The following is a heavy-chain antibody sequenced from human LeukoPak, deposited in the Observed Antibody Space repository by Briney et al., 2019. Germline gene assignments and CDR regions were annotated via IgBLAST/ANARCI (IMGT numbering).Heavy chain of an antibody. CDR3: ARDRGSWSDH. J-gene: IGHJ5*02. V-gene: IGHV1-18*01. CDR1: VYTFTSYG. CDR2: TSAYNGNP. Sequence: GASVKVSCKASVYTFTSYGISWVRQAPGQGLEWMGWTSAYNGNPKYTQKFQGRVTMTTDTSTSTAYMELRSLRSDDTAVYYCARDRGSWSDHWGQGTLVTVSS.